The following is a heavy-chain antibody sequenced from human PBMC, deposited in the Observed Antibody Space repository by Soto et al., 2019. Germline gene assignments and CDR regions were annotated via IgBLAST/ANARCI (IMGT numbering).Heavy chain of an antibody. CDR2: ISGRGGST. V-gene: IGHV3-23*01. D-gene: IGHD3-22*01. CDR1: GFTFSSYA. CDR3: AKDTPAADYYDSSGYYFDY. Sequence: GGSLRLSCAASGFTFSSYAMSWVRQAPGKGLEWVSAISGRGGSTYYADSVKGRFTISRDNSKNTLYLQMNSLRAEDTALYSWAKDTPAADYYDSSGYYFDYWGQGTLVTVSS. J-gene: IGHJ4*02.